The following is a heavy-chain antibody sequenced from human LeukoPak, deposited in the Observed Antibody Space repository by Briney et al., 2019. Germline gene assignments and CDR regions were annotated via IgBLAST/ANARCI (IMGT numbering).Heavy chain of an antibody. CDR3: AREGPAYCGGDCSDQHWFDP. J-gene: IGHJ5*02. D-gene: IGHD2-21*02. Sequence: SETLSLTCTVSGGSISSGDYYWSWIRQPPGKGLEWIGYIYYSGSTYYNPSLESRVTISVDTSKNQFSLKLSSVTAADTAVYYCAREGPAYCGGDCSDQHWFDPWGQGTLVTVSS. V-gene: IGHV4-30-4*01. CDR1: GGSISSGDYY. CDR2: IYYSGST.